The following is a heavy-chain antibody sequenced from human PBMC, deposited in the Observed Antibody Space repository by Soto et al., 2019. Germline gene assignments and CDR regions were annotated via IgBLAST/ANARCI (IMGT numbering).Heavy chain of an antibody. D-gene: IGHD3-22*01. Sequence: NPSETLSLTCSVSGGSISSHYWSWIRQPPGKGLEWIGYINYSGSTNYNPSLKSRVSISVDTSKNQFSLKVSSVTAAATAVYYGGRRKETYHYDRRGCGLEYWGQGTLVTVSS. CDR1: GGSISSHY. CDR3: GRRKETYHYDRRGCGLEY. J-gene: IGHJ4*02. V-gene: IGHV4-59*11. CDR2: INYSGST.